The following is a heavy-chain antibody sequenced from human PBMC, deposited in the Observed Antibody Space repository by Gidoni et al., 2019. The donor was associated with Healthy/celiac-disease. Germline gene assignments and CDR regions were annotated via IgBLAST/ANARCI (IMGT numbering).Heavy chain of an antibody. Sequence: QVQLVQSGAAVKKPGASVKVSCKASGYTFTSYYMHWVRPAPGQGLEWMGVINPSGGSSNYAQKFQGRVTMTRDTSTTTVYMELSSLRSEDTAVYYCARDRELIAARLYYFDYWGQGTLVTVSS. V-gene: IGHV1-46*01. CDR2: INPSGGSS. D-gene: IGHD6-13*01. CDR1: GYTFTSYY. J-gene: IGHJ4*02. CDR3: ARDRELIAARLYYFDY.